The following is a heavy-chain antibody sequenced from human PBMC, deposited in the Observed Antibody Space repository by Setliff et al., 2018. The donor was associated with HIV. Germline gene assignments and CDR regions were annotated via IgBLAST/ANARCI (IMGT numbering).Heavy chain of an antibody. CDR1: GYTFTSYY. V-gene: IGHV1-46*01. D-gene: IGHD6-13*01. Sequence: ASVKVSCKASGYTFTSYYMHWVRQAPGQGLEWIGIINPSGGSTSYAQRFQGRVTMTRDTSTSTAYMELSSLRSEDTALYYCARGSKAAAGPPDFWGQGTLVTVSS. J-gene: IGHJ4*02. CDR3: ARGSKAAAGPPDF. CDR2: INPSGGST.